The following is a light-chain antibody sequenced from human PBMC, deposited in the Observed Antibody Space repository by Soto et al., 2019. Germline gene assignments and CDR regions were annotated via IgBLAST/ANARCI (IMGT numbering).Light chain of an antibody. CDR2: DAS. Sequence: IVLTQSPATLSLSPGERATLSCRASQSVSSYLAWYQQKPGQAPRLLIYDASNRATGIPARFSGSGSGTDFTLTISSLEPEDFADYYCHQRSNWPPWTFGQGTKVEIK. CDR3: HQRSNWPPWT. V-gene: IGKV3-11*01. CDR1: QSVSSY. J-gene: IGKJ1*01.